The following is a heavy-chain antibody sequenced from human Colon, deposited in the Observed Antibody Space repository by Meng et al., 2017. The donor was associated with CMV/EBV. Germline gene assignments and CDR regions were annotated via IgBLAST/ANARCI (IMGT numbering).Heavy chain of an antibody. J-gene: IGHJ4*02. CDR2: ISGSGGST. D-gene: IGHD6-25*01. V-gene: IGHV3-23*01. CDR1: GFTFSSYA. Sequence: GESLKISCAASGFTFSSYAMSWVRQAPGKGLEWVSAISGSGGSTYYADSVKGRFTISRDNSKNTLYLQMNSLRAEDTALYYCAREGMSTPSAADSWGQGTLVTVSS. CDR3: AREGMSTPSAADS.